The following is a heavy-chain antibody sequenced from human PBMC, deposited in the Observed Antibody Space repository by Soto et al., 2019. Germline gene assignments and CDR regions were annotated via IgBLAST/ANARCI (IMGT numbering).Heavy chain of an antibody. CDR3: AKRGPSYCGGDCYPFDY. J-gene: IGHJ4*02. CDR1: GFTFSSYA. D-gene: IGHD2-21*02. CDR2: ISGSGGST. Sequence: LRLSCAASGFTFSSYAMSWVRQAPGKGLEWVSAISGSGGSTYYADSVKGRFTISRDNSKNTLYLQMNSLRAEDTAVYYCAKRGPSYCGGDCYPFDYWGQGTLVTVSS. V-gene: IGHV3-23*01.